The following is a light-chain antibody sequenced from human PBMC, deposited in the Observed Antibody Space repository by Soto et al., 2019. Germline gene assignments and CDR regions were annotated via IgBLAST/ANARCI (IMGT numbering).Light chain of an antibody. V-gene: IGLV2-14*01. CDR2: DVS. CDR1: SSDVGGYNY. Sequence: QSALTQPASVSGSPGQSIPISCTGTSSDVGGYNYVSWYQQHPGKAPKVMIYDVSNRPSGVSNRFSGSKSGNTASLSISGLQAEDEADYYCSSYTSSSTYVFGTGTKVTVL. CDR3: SSYTSSSTYV. J-gene: IGLJ1*01.